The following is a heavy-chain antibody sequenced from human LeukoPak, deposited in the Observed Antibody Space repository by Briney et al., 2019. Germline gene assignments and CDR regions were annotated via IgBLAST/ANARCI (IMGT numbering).Heavy chain of an antibody. J-gene: IGHJ6*03. Sequence: PSETLSLTCTVSGVSISSYSWSWIRQPAGKGLDWIGRIYTSGSTNYNPSLKSRVTMSVDTSKNQFSLKLSSVTAADTAVYYCARHNRGYCSGGSCSTYYYYYTDVWGKGTTVTISS. D-gene: IGHD2-15*01. V-gene: IGHV4-4*07. CDR2: IYTSGST. CDR1: GVSISSYS. CDR3: ARHNRGYCSGGSCSTYYYYYTDV.